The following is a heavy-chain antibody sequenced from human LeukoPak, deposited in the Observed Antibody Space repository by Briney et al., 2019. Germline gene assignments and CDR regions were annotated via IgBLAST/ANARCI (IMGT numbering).Heavy chain of an antibody. D-gene: IGHD3-10*01. Sequence: PSGTLSLTCAVSGGSIFSSNWWSWVRQPPGKGLEWIGQIFHSGSTSYSPSLKSRVTISVDKSKNQFSLKLNSVTAADTAVYYCAKSNGYGLVDIWGQGTMVTVSS. V-gene: IGHV4-4*02. CDR3: AKSNGYGLVDI. J-gene: IGHJ3*02. CDR1: GGSIFSSNW. CDR2: IFHSGST.